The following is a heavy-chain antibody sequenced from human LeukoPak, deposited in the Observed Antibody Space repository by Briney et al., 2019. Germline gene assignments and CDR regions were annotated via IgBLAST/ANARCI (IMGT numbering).Heavy chain of an antibody. Sequence: PGGSLRLSCAASGFTFSSYAMSWVRQAPGKGLEWVAFIRYDGSNKYYADSVKGRFTISRDNSKNTLYLQMNSLRAEDTAVYYCAKDRGSYDAFDIWGQGTMVTVSS. V-gene: IGHV3-30*02. CDR2: IRYDGSNK. D-gene: IGHD1-26*01. J-gene: IGHJ3*02. CDR1: GFTFSSYA. CDR3: AKDRGSYDAFDI.